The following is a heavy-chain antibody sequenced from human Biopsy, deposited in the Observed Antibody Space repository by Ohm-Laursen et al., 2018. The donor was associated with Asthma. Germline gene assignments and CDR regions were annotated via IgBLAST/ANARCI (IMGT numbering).Heavy chain of an antibody. CDR3: ARFVQAEEGVF. Sequence: SLRLSCSASGFSFRDYYMTWMRQSPGKGLEWVSSISSSGSTKYPAESVQGRFTISRDNAQKSLFLQMNSLRAEDTAVYLCARFVQAEEGVFWGQGTRVTVSP. D-gene: IGHD3-10*02. CDR2: ISSSGSTK. V-gene: IGHV3-11*04. J-gene: IGHJ4*02. CDR1: GFSFRDYY.